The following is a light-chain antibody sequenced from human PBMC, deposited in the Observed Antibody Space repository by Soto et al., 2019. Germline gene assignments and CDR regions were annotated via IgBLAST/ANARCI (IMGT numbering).Light chain of an antibody. V-gene: IGKV3-11*01. CDR2: DAS. Sequence: DNVLTQSPDTLSLSPGERATLSCRASQSVSTYLAWYQQKPGQGPRLLIYDASNRATGIPARFSGSGSGTDFTLTISSLEPEDFAVYYCQQRSNGLTFGGGTKVDIK. CDR3: QQRSNGLT. CDR1: QSVSTY. J-gene: IGKJ4*01.